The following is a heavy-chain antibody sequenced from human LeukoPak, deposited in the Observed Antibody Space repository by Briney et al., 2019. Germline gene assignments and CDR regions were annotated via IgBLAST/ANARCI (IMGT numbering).Heavy chain of an antibody. CDR3: AKDRWDCGGDCNANWFDP. Sequence: PGGSLRLSCAASGFTFSSYSMNWVRQAPGKGLEWVSSISSSSNYIYYADSVKGRFTISRDNAKNSLYLQMNSLRAEDTAVYYCAKDRWDCGGDCNANWFDPWGQGTLVTVSS. CDR2: ISSSSNYI. J-gene: IGHJ5*02. V-gene: IGHV3-21*01. D-gene: IGHD2-21*02. CDR1: GFTFSSYS.